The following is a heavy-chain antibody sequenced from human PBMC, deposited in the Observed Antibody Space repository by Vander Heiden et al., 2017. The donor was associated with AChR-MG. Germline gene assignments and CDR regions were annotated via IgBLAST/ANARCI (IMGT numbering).Heavy chain of an antibody. CDR2: IKQDGSEK. V-gene: IGHV3-7*01. J-gene: IGHJ4*02. CDR3: ATQDGSPGY. Sequence: EVQLVESGGGLVQPGTSLRLSCAASGFTFSSYWMTWVRQAPGKGLQWLANIKQDGSEKYYVDSVKGRFTISRDNAKNSLYLQMNSLRAEDTAMYYCATQDGSPGYWGQGTLVTVSS. D-gene: IGHD6-13*01. CDR1: GFTFSSYW.